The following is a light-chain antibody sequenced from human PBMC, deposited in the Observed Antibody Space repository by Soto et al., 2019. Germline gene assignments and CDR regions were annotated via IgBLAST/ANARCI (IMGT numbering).Light chain of an antibody. V-gene: IGLV2-14*01. Sequence: QSLLTQAASVSGSRGQSITISCTGTSSDVVPYNPVTWDQQHPGKAPKVMIYEVSNRPSGVSNRFSGSKSGNAASLTISGRQAEDEADYYCSSYRSIGTPVFGTGTKVTVL. CDR2: EVS. CDR1: SSDVVPYNP. CDR3: SSYRSIGTPV. J-gene: IGLJ1*01.